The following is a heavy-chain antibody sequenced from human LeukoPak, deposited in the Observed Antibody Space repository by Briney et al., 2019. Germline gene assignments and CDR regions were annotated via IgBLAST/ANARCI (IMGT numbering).Heavy chain of an antibody. V-gene: IGHV3-30*04. CDR3: ARGATNDFWTGYGWFDP. D-gene: IGHD3/OR15-3a*01. CDR2: TSYDEESK. J-gene: IGHJ5*02. CDR1: GFTFSSYS. Sequence: GRSLRLSCAASGFTFSSYSMHWVRQAPDKGLEWVAVTSYDEESKFYAVSVKGRFTISRDNSKNSLYLQMNSLRTEDTAVYYCARGATNDFWTGYGWFDPWGQGTMVAVSS.